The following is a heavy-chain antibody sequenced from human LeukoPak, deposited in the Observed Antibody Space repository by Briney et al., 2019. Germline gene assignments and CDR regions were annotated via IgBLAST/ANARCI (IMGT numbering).Heavy chain of an antibody. CDR1: GGSISSYY. V-gene: IGHV4-59*06. Sequence: PSETLSLTCTVSGGSISSYYWSWIRQPPGKGLEWIGYIYFSGSTYYNPTLKSRASVSVDTSKSQFSLRLTSVTAADTAVYYCARRAPFSNWFDPWGQGTLVIVSS. CDR2: IYFSGST. CDR3: ARRAPFSNWFDP. J-gene: IGHJ5*02. D-gene: IGHD2-2*01.